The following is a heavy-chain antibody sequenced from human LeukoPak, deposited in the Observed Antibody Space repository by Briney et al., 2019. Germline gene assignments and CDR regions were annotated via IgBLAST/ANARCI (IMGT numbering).Heavy chain of an antibody. CDR2: MNPNSGDT. CDR3: ARGFTVTTFAAPGY. J-gene: IGHJ4*02. D-gene: IGHD4-17*01. V-gene: IGHV1-8*01. Sequence: ASVTVSFKASVYTFTSYDINWVRQATGQGREWMGWMNPNSGDTGYPQKFQGRVTMTRTTSISTAYMELSSLRSEDTAVYYCARGFTVTTFAAPGYWGQGTLVTVSS. CDR1: VYTFTSYD.